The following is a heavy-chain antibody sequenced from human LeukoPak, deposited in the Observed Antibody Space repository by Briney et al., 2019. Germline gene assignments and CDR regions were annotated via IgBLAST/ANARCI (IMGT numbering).Heavy chain of an antibody. Sequence: GRSLRLSCAASGFTFDDYAMHWVRQAPGKGLEWVSGISWNSGSIGYADSVKGRFTISRDNSKNTLYLQMNSLRAEDTAVYYCASDRGQLATTGHYYGMDVWGQGTTVTVSS. V-gene: IGHV3-9*01. CDR1: GFTFDDYA. CDR2: ISWNSGSI. J-gene: IGHJ6*02. CDR3: ASDRGQLATTGHYYGMDV. D-gene: IGHD6-6*01.